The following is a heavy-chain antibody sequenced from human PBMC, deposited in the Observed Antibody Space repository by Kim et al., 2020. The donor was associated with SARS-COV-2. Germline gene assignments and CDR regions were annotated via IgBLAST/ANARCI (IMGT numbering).Heavy chain of an antibody. V-gene: IGHV1-69*13. CDR2: IIPIFGTA. Sequence: SVKVSCKASGGTFSSYAISWVRQAPGQGLEWMGGIIPIFGTANYAQKFQGRVTITADESTSTAYMELSSLRSEDTAVYYCARNGVGYCSGGSCYRVYYFDYWGQGTLVTVSS. J-gene: IGHJ4*02. CDR3: ARNGVGYCSGGSCYRVYYFDY. D-gene: IGHD2-15*01. CDR1: GGTFSSYA.